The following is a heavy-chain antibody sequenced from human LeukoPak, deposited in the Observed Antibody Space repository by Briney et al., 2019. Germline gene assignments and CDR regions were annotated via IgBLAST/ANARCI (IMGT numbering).Heavy chain of an antibody. V-gene: IGHV3-21*01. CDR3: ASGLVGATTPDY. J-gene: IGHJ4*02. CDR1: GFTFSSYS. CDR2: ISSSSSYI. Sequence: GGSLRLSCAASGFTFSSYSMNWVRQAPGKGLEWVSSISSSSSYIYYADSVKGRFTISRDNAKNSLYLQMNSLRAEDTAVYYCASGLVGATTPDYWGQGTLVTVSS. D-gene: IGHD1-26*01.